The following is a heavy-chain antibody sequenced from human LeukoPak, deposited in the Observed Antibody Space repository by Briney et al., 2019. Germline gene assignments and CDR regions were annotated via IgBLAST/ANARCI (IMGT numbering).Heavy chain of an antibody. V-gene: IGHV3-30-3*01. J-gene: IGHJ4*02. D-gene: IGHD5-12*01. CDR3: APRSGYGQGY. CDR2: ISYDGSNK. Sequence: AGGSLRLSCAASGFTFSSYAMHWVRQAPGKGLEWVAVISYDGSNKYYADSVKGRFTISRDNSKNTLYLQMNSLRAEDTAVYHCAPRSGYGQGYWGQGTLVTVSS. CDR1: GFTFSSYA.